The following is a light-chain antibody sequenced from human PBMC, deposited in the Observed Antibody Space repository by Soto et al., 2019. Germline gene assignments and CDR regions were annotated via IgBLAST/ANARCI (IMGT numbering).Light chain of an antibody. CDR1: SSDVGGYNY. CDR2: EVS. Sequence: QSVLTQSASVSGSPGQSITISCTGTSSDVGGYNYVSWYQQHPGKAPKLMISEVSNRPSGVSNRFSVSKSGNTASLTISGLQAEDEADYYCISYTSGSTLYVFGTGTKVTVL. V-gene: IGLV2-14*01. J-gene: IGLJ1*01. CDR3: ISYTSGSTLYV.